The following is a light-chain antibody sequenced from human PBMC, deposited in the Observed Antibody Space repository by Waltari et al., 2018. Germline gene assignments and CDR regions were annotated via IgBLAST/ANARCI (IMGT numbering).Light chain of an antibody. J-gene: IGKJ4*01. CDR1: QRVSSN. V-gene: IGKV3-15*01. CDR3: QQYNNWPPLT. CDR2: GAS. Sequence: ELVMTQSPATLSVSPGERATLSCRASQRVSSNLAWYQQKPGQDPRLLIYGASTSATGIPARFGGSGSGTEFTLTISSLQSEDFAVDYCQQYNNWPPLTFGGGTKVEIK.